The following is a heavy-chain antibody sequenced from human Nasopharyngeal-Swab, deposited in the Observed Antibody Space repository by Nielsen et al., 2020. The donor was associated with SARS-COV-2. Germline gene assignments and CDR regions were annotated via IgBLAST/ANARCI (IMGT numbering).Heavy chain of an antibody. CDR1: GFSFSGYA. CDR3: ARGVGPQPLPSYFDY. J-gene: IGHJ4*02. D-gene: IGHD2-15*01. CDR2: INTVGSST. Sequence: GGSLRLSCAASGFSFSGYAMHWVRQAPGKGLVWVSRINTVGSSTIYADSVKGRFTISRDNAQNMLYLQMNSLTAEDTAVYYCARGVGPQPLPSYFDYWGQGTLVTVSS. V-gene: IGHV3-74*01.